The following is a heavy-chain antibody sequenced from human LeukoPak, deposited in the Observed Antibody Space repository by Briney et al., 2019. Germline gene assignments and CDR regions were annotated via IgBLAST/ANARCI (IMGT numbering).Heavy chain of an antibody. CDR3: ASSGSYRSDY. CDR1: GFTSRGYA. D-gene: IGHD1-26*01. J-gene: IGHJ4*02. Sequence: GGSLRLSCAAFGFTSRGYAMSWVRQAPGKGLEWVSHITASGTAMFYADSVKGRFTISRDNAKNSLYLQMNSLRDEDTAVYYCASSGSYRSDYWGQGTLVTVSS. V-gene: IGHV3-48*02. CDR2: ITASGTAM.